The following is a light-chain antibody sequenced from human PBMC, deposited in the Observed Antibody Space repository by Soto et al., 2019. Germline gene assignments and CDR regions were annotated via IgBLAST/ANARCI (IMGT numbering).Light chain of an antibody. CDR2: EVD. CDR1: NDDIGLYNY. V-gene: IGLV2-14*01. CDR3: SSFTRGRTII. Sequence: QSVLTQPASVSGSPGQSITIPCTGSNDDIGLYNYVSWYQHHPGKAPKLMIYEVDNRPSGVSNRFSASKSGDTASLTISGLHTEDEADYYCSSFTRGRTIIFGGGTKLTVL. J-gene: IGLJ2*01.